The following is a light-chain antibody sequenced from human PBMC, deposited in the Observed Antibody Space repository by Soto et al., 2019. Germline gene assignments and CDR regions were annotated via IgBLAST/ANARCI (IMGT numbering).Light chain of an antibody. CDR3: SSYTSTSTFYV. V-gene: IGLV2-14*01. J-gene: IGLJ1*01. CDR1: NTDVGGYNY. CDR2: DVS. Sequence: QSVLTQPASVSGSPGQSITISCTGNNTDVGGYNYVSWYPQYPGKAPKLMISDVSTRPSGVSNRFSGSKSGNTASLTISGLQAEDEADYYCSSYTSTSTFYVFGTGTKLTVL.